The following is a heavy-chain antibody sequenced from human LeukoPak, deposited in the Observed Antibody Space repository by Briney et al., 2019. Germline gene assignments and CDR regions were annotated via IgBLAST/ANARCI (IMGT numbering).Heavy chain of an antibody. CDR3: ARDRGYSGYDPSNWFDP. CDR1: GGSISSYY. Sequence: SETLSLTCTVSGGSISSYYWSWIRQPPGKGLEWIGYIYYSGSTNYNPSLKSRVTISLDTSKNQFSLNLTSVTAADTAVYYCARDRGYSGYDPSNWFDPWGQGTLVTVSS. CDR2: IYYSGST. D-gene: IGHD5-12*01. J-gene: IGHJ5*02. V-gene: IGHV4-59*12.